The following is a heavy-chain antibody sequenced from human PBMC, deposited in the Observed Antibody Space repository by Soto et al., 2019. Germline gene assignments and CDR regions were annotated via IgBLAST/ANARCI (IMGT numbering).Heavy chain of an antibody. Sequence: PEESLKISCKGSGNIFVNSWIGWVRQMSGKGLEWMGIIYPGDSDTRYSPSFQGQVTISADKSIITAYLQWSSLKASDTAIYYWPSSSNHFNDAFDIWGQQSMVTVS. J-gene: IGHJ3*02. CDR3: PSSSNHFNDAFDI. D-gene: IGHD2-15*01. CDR2: IYPGDSDT. CDR1: GNIFVNSW. V-gene: IGHV5-51*01.